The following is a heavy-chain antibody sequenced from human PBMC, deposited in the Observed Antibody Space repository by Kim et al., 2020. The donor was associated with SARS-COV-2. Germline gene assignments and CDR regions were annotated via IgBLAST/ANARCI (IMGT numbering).Heavy chain of an antibody. J-gene: IGHJ5*02. CDR2: STI. V-gene: IGHV3-48*02. Sequence: STIYSANFVKGRLNISTDNAKNSLYLRMNSLGDEDTAVYYCAKGSAWFDPWGQGTLVTVSS. D-gene: IGHD1-26*01. CDR3: AKGSAWFDP.